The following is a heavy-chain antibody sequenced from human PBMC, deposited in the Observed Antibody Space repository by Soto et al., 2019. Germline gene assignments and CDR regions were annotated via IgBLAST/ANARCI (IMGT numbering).Heavy chain of an antibody. Sequence: PSETLSLTCTVSGGPISSYYWSWIRQPPGKGLEWIGYIYYSGSTNYNPSLKSRVTISVDTSKNQFSLKLSSVTAADTAVYYCARSLWFGAFDYWGQGTLVTVSS. CDR2: IYYSGST. CDR3: ARSLWFGAFDY. V-gene: IGHV4-59*01. J-gene: IGHJ4*02. CDR1: GGPISSYY. D-gene: IGHD3-10*01.